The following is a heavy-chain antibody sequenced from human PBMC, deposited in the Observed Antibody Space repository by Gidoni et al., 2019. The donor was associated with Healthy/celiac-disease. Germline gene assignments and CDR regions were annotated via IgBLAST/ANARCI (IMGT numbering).Heavy chain of an antibody. D-gene: IGHD3-10*01. Sequence: QVQLVESGGGVVQPGRSLRLSCAASGFTFSSYAMHWVRQAPGKGLEWVAVISYDGSNKYYADSVKGRFTISRDNSKNTLYLQMNSLRAEDTAVYYCARDGALWFGEPQFTDYWGQGTLVTVSS. V-gene: IGHV3-30-3*01. CDR2: ISYDGSNK. CDR1: GFTFSSYA. CDR3: ARDGALWFGEPQFTDY. J-gene: IGHJ4*02.